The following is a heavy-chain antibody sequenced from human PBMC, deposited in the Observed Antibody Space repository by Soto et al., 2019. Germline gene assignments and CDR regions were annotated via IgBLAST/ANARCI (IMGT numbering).Heavy chain of an antibody. D-gene: IGHD6-19*01. J-gene: IGHJ6*02. CDR1: GYTFTSYS. CDR3: ARRQWLVGGYYYGMDV. CDR2: TSAYNGNT. Sequence: RASVKVSCKASGYTFTSYSMHWVRQAPGQGLEWMGWTSAYNGNTNYAQKLQGRVTMTTDTSTSTAYMELRSLRSDDTAVYYCARRQWLVGGYYYGMDVWGQGTTVTVSS. V-gene: IGHV1-18*01.